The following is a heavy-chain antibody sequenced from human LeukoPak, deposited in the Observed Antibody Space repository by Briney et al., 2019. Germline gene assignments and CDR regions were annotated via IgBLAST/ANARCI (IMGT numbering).Heavy chain of an antibody. CDR3: ARHYAAYYYGSGSYYAGAFDI. V-gene: IGHV5-51*01. J-gene: IGHJ3*02. D-gene: IGHD3-10*01. CDR2: IYPGDSDT. Sequence: GESLKISCKGSGYSFTSYWIGWVRQMPGKGLEWMGIIYPGDSDTRYSPSFQGQVTISADKSISTAYLQWSSLKASDTAMYYCARHYAAYYYGSGSYYAGAFDIWGQGTMVTVSS. CDR1: GYSFTSYW.